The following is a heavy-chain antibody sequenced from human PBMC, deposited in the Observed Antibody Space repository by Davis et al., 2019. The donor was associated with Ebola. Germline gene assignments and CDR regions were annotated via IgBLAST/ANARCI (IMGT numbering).Heavy chain of an antibody. Sequence: GESLKISCAASGFTFSSYGMHWVRQAPGKGLEWVAVIWYDGSNKYYADSVKGRFTISRDNSKNTLYLQMNSLRAEDTAVYYCAKDGGVGATTVSYYYMDVWGQGTTVTVSS. CDR3: AKDGGVGATTVSYYYMDV. CDR2: IWYDGSNK. J-gene: IGHJ6*03. V-gene: IGHV3-33*06. CDR1: GFTFSSYG. D-gene: IGHD1-26*01.